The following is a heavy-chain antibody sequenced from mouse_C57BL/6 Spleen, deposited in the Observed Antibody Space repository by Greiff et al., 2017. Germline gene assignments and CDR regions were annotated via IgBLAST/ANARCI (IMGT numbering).Heavy chain of an antibody. Sequence: QVQLQQPGAELVKPGASVKLSCKASGYTFTSYWMHWVKQRPGQGLEWIGIIHTHSGSTNYTEKFKSKGTLTVDKSSRTAYMQLSSLTSSDSAVYYCASRFYYVYDADYWGQGTTLTVSS. V-gene: IGHV1-64*01. CDR2: IHTHSGST. CDR3: ASRFYYVYDADY. J-gene: IGHJ2*01. CDR1: GYTFTSYW. D-gene: IGHD2-2*01.